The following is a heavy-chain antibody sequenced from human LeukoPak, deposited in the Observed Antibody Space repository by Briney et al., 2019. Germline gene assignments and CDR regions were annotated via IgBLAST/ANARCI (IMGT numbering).Heavy chain of an antibody. V-gene: IGHV1-69*13. Sequence: GASVKVSCKASGGTFTSYAISWVRQAPGQGLEWMGGIIPIFGTANYAQKFQGRVTITSDESTSTAYMELSSLRSEDTAVYYCARERPGEWELPLGDWGQGTLVTVSS. CDR3: ARERPGEWELPLGD. J-gene: IGHJ4*02. D-gene: IGHD1-26*01. CDR1: GGTFTSYA. CDR2: IIPIFGTA.